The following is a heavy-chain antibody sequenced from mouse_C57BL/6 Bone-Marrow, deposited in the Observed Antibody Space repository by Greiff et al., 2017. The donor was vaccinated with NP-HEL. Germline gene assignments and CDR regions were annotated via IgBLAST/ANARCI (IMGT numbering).Heavy chain of an antibody. D-gene: IGHD3-2*02. CDR3: ATRSSGYENDY. V-gene: IGHV1-61*01. Sequence: QVQLKQPGAELVRPGSSVKLSCKASGYTFTSYWMDWVKQRPGQGLEWIGNIYPSDSETHYNQKFKDKATLTVDKSSSTAYMQLSSLTSEDSAVYYCATRSSGYENDYCGQGTTLTVSS. CDR2: IYPSDSET. CDR1: GYTFTSYW. J-gene: IGHJ2*01.